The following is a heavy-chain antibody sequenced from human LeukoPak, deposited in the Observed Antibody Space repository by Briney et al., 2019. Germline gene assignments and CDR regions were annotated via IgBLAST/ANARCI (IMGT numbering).Heavy chain of an antibody. J-gene: IGHJ4*01. D-gene: IGHD4-17*01. CDR2: IKHTGAT. V-gene: IGHV4-34*01. CDR3: APIFGDYSDFDS. CDR1: GGSFSSYY. Sequence: SETLSLTCAVYGGSFSSYYWSWIRQPPGKGLEWIGEIKHTGATNYNPSLRSRVTISLDTSNNQFSLRLSSVPAADTAVYYCAPIFGDYSDFDSWGQGTLVTVSS.